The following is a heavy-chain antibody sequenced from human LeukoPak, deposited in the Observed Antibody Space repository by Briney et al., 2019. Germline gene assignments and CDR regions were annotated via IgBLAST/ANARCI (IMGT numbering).Heavy chain of an antibody. D-gene: IGHD1-14*01. CDR1: GFSLTTTGVG. CDR3: AYNPQLNY. V-gene: IGHV2-5*02. Sequence: SGPTLVKPTQTLTLTCTFSGFSLTTTGVGVAWIRQPPGKALECLALIYWDDDRRYSPSLKSRLTITKDTSKNQVVLTMTNMDPVDTATYYCAYNPQLNYWGQGTLVTVSS. CDR2: IYWDDDR. J-gene: IGHJ4*02.